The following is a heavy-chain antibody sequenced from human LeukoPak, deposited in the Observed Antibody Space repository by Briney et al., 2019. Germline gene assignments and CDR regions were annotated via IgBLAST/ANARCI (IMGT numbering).Heavy chain of an antibody. Sequence: GASVTVSCTASGYTFTSYGISWVRQAPGQGREWMGWISAYNGNTNYAQKLQGRVTMTRDTSISTAYMELSRLRSDDTAVYYCARDVDTAMVTGYWGQGTLVTVSS. CDR2: ISAYNGNT. D-gene: IGHD5-18*01. V-gene: IGHV1-18*01. J-gene: IGHJ4*02. CDR1: GYTFTSYG. CDR3: ARDVDTAMVTGY.